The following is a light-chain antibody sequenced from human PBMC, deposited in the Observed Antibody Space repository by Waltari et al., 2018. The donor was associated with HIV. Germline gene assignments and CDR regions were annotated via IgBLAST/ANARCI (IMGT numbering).Light chain of an antibody. Sequence: QSALTQPRSVSGSPGQSVTISCTGTSSDVGGYDYVSWYQQHPGKAPKLLIFDVSNRPSVVPDRFSGSKSGNTASLTISGLQAEDESDYYCCSYAGSPFVFGTGTEVTVL. CDR2: DVS. V-gene: IGLV2-11*01. J-gene: IGLJ1*01. CDR1: SSDVGGYDY. CDR3: CSYAGSPFV.